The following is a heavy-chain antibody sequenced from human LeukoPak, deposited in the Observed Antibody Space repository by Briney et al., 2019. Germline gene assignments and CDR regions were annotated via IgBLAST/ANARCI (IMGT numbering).Heavy chain of an antibody. CDR2: IIPIFGTA. CDR1: GGTFSSYA. D-gene: IGHD1-7*01. CDR3: ARDRRITGTTGYYYYYMDV. Sequence: GASVKVSCKASGGTFSSYAISWVRQAPGQGLEWMGGIIPIFGTANYAQKFQGRVTITADESTSTACMELSSLRSEDTAVYYCARDRRITGTTGYYYYYMDVWGKGTTVTVSS. V-gene: IGHV1-69*13. J-gene: IGHJ6*03.